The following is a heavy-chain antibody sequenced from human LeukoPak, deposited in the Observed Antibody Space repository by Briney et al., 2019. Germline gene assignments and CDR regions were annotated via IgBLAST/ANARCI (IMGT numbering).Heavy chain of an antibody. D-gene: IGHD6-13*01. V-gene: IGHV4-4*07. J-gene: IGHJ6*02. Sequence: PSETLSLTCTVSGGSISSYYWSWIRQPAGKGLEWIGRIYTSGSTNYNPSLKSRVTMSVDTSKNQFSLKLSSVTAADTAVYYCARVQGIAAAGTDDCGMDVWGQGTTVTVSS. CDR3: ARVQGIAAAGTDDCGMDV. CDR2: IYTSGST. CDR1: GGSISSYY.